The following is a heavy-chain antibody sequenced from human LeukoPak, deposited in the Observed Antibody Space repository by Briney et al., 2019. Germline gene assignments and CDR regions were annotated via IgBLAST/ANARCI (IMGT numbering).Heavy chain of an antibody. D-gene: IGHD3-22*01. J-gene: IGHJ4*02. Sequence: SVKVSCKASGGTFSSYAISWVRQAPGRGLEWMGRIIPILGIANYAQKFQGRVTITADKSTSTAYMELSSLRSEDTAVYYCAREYYYDSSGYSDPFDYWGQGTLVTVSS. CDR1: GGTFSSYA. CDR3: AREYYYDSSGYSDPFDY. V-gene: IGHV1-69*04. CDR2: IIPILGIA.